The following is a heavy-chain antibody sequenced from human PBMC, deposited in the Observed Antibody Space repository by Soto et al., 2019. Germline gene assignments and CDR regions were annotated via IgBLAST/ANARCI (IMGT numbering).Heavy chain of an antibody. D-gene: IGHD3-16*01. CDR3: ARQRIIPGWFDP. CDR2: SYYTGST. CDR1: GGSMSSNY. Sequence: PSETLSLTCTVSGGSMSSNYWSWVRQPPGKGLEWIGYSYYTGSTNYNPSLKSRVTISVDTSKNQFSLKLSSVTAADTAVYYCARQRIIPGWFDPWGQGTLVTVSS. V-gene: IGHV4-59*08. J-gene: IGHJ5*02.